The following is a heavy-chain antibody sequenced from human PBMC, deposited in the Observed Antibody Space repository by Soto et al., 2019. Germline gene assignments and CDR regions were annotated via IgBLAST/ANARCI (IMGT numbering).Heavy chain of an antibody. CDR1: VFTFSSYS. CDR3: IVAHSGGFDP. Sequence: GGSLRLSCAASVFTFSSYSMNWVRQAPGKGLEWVSSISSSSSYIYYADSVKGRFTISRDNAKNSLYLQMNSLRAEDTAVYYCIVAHSGGFDPWGQGTLVTVSS. J-gene: IGHJ5*02. D-gene: IGHD3-10*01. V-gene: IGHV3-21*01. CDR2: ISSSSSYI.